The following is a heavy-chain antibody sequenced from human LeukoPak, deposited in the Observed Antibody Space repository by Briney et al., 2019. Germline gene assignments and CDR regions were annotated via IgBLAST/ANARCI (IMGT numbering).Heavy chain of an antibody. Sequence: GGSLRLSCAASGFTFSTYWMNWVRQAPGKGLEWVANIKVDGSEKYYTDSVKGRFTISRDNAKNSLYLQMNSLRAEDTAVYYCARDEVAMVRGVIAYWGQGTLVTVSS. V-gene: IGHV3-7*03. CDR1: GFTFSTYW. CDR2: IKVDGSEK. CDR3: ARDEVAMVRGVIAY. D-gene: IGHD3-10*01. J-gene: IGHJ4*02.